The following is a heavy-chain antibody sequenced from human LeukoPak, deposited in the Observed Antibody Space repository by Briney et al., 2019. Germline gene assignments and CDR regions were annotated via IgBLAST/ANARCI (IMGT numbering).Heavy chain of an antibody. CDR2: MNPNSGNT. CDR3: ARGLSSGSYGDDAFDI. V-gene: IGHV1-8*01. CDR1: GYTFTSYD. D-gene: IGHD1-26*01. J-gene: IGHJ3*02. Sequence: GASVKVSCKASGYTFTSYDINWVRQATGQGLEWMGWMNPNSGNTGYAQKFQGRVTMTRNTSISTAYMELSSLRSEDTAVYYCARGLSSGSYGDDAFDIWGQGTMVTVSS.